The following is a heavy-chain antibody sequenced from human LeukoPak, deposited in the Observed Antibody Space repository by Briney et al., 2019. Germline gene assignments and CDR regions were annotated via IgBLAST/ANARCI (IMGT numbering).Heavy chain of an antibody. CDR3: ARSGYSGYDPFDY. CDR1: GGSISSYY. Sequence: SETLSLTCTVSGGSISSYYWSWIRQPPGKGLEWIGYIYYSGSTNYNPSLKSRVTISVDTSRNQFSLKLSSVTAADTAVYYCARSGYSGYDPFDYWGQGTLVTVSS. CDR2: IYYSGST. J-gene: IGHJ4*02. D-gene: IGHD5-12*01. V-gene: IGHV4-59*01.